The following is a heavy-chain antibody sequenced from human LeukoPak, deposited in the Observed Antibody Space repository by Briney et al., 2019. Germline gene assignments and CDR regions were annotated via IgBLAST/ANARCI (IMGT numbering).Heavy chain of an antibody. D-gene: IGHD2-15*01. CDR3: TSNYCSGGSCFYY. V-gene: IGHV3-73*01. J-gene: IGHJ4*02. CDR1: GFTFSGSA. CDR2: ISSKANSYAT. Sequence: GGSLRLSCAASGFTFSGSAMRWVRQASGKGLEWVGRISSKANSYATAYAASVKGRITISRDDSKNTAYMHMNSVKAEDTAVYYCTSNYCSGGSCFYYWGQGTLVIVSS.